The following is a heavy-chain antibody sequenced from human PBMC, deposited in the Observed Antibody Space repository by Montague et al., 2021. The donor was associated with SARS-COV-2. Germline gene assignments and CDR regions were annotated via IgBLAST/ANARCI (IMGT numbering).Heavy chain of an antibody. D-gene: IGHD4-17*01. CDR1: GGSITNNIDY. CDR3: AGVYTVTYYFDY. Sequence: SETLSLTCTVSGGSITNNIDYWAWIRQPPGKGLEWIGSIYYTGNTYYNPSLKSQVTISVDTSKNQFSLKLSSVTAADTAVYYCAGVYTVTYYFDYWGRGTLVTVSS. V-gene: IGHV4-39*07. J-gene: IGHJ4*02. CDR2: IYYTGNT.